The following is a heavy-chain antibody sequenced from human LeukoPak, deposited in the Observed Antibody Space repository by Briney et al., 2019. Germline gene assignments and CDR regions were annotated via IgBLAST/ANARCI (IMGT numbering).Heavy chain of an antibody. V-gene: IGHV1-69*04. Sequence: SVKVSCKASGGTFSSYTISWVRQAPGEGGEGIGKILPIPGIANYAHKFQGRIPITPDKSTSTAYMELSSLRSEDTAVYYCARDKGDAHFDYWGQGTLVTVSS. D-gene: IGHD2-21*01. CDR3: ARDKGDAHFDY. J-gene: IGHJ4*02. CDR2: ILPIPGIA. CDR1: GGTFSSYT.